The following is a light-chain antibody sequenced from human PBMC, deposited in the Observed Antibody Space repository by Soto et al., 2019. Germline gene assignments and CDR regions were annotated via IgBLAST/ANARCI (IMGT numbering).Light chain of an antibody. V-gene: IGKV3-15*01. CDR3: QQYNNWPPIT. CDR2: GAS. J-gene: IGKJ5*01. CDR1: QSVRSN. Sequence: EIMMTLSPATLSVSPGERATLSCRASQSVRSNLAWYQQKPGQAPRLLIYGASTRATGIPARFSGSGSGTEFTLTISILQSEDFAVYYRQQYNNWPPITLGQGTRLKIK.